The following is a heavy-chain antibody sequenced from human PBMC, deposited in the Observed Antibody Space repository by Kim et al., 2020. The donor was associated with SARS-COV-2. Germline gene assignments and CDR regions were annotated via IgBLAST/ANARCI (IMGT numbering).Heavy chain of an antibody. V-gene: IGHV4-34*01. D-gene: IGHD2-2*01. J-gene: IGHJ6*03. CDR1: GGSFSGYY. CDR2: INHSGST. Sequence: GGSFSGYYWSWIRQPPGKGLEWIGEINHSGSTNYNPSLKSRVTISVDTSKNQFSLKLSSVTAADTAVYYCARGYSYQLPPLYYYYYYMDVWGKGTTVTVS. CDR3: ARGYSYQLPPLYYYYYYMDV.